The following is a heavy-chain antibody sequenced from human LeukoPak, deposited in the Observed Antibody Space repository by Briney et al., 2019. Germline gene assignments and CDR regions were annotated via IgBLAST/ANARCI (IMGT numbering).Heavy chain of an antibody. D-gene: IGHD3-22*01. CDR1: GFTFSSYA. CDR3: ARGPVVMRYFDY. V-gene: IGHV3-30*04. CDR2: ISYDGSNK. J-gene: IGHJ4*02. Sequence: PGGSLRLSCAASGFTFSSYAMHRVRQAPGKGLEWVAVISYDGSNKYYADSVKGRFTISRDNSKNTLYLKMNSLRAEDTAVYYCARGPVVMRYFDYWGQGTLVTVSS.